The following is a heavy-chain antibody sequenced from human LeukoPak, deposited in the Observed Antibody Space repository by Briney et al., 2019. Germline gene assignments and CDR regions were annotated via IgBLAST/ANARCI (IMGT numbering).Heavy chain of an antibody. J-gene: IGHJ4*02. CDR1: GGTFSSYA. D-gene: IGHD3-16*02. Sequence: ASVKVSCKASGGTFSSYAISWVRQAPGQGLEWMGRIIPIFGTANYAQKFQGRVTITTDESTSTVYMELSSLRSEDTAVYYCARGRAPYDYVWGSYRQTTHFDYWGQGTLVTVSS. CDR2: IIPIFGTA. CDR3: ARGRAPYDYVWGSYRQTTHFDY. V-gene: IGHV1-69*05.